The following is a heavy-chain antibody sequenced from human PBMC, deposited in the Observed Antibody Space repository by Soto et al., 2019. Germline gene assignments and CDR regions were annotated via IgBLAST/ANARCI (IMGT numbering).Heavy chain of an antibody. CDR2: IYYSGTT. D-gene: IGHD3-9*01. CDR3: AKTGPYDILTYWYFDL. J-gene: IGHJ2*01. CDR1: GDSISSSSYY. V-gene: IGHV4-39*01. Sequence: SETLSLTCIVSGDSISSSSYYWVWIRQPPGKGLEWIGSIYYSGTTYYNPSPESRVTISIDTSKTQFSLKVSSLTAADTAVYYCAKTGPYDILTYWYFDLWGRGTLVTVSS.